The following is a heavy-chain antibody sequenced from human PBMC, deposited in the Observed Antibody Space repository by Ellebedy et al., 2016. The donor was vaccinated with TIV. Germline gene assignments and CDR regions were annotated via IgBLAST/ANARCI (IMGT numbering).Heavy chain of an antibody. CDR2: IDPSDGST. CDR1: GYSFVNYY. V-gene: IGHV1-46*01. D-gene: IGHD1-1*01. J-gene: IGHJ4*02. Sequence: AASVKVSCKASGYSFVNYYIQWVRQAPGHGIEWVGIIDPSDGSTSYTKRFQGRITLTRDTSTTTVYMSLSSLRFDDTAMYYCALASFDYWGQGTQVTVSS. CDR3: ALASFDY.